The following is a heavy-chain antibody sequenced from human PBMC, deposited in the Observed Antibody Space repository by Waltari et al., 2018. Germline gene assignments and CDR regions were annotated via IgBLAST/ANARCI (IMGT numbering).Heavy chain of an antibody. CDR1: GFTVRYLW. CDR2: IEEDGSVK. V-gene: IGHV3-7*01. Sequence: EVQLVESGGGLVQPGGYLRLSCAASGFTVRYLWMTWVCQAPGKGLEWVANIEEDGSVKDYADSVKGRCTISRDNAKNSLYLQMNSLRADDTAVYYCARDPGRLGSFIEYWGLGTLVTVS. D-gene: IGHD3-10*01. CDR3: ARDPGRLGSFIEY. J-gene: IGHJ4*02.